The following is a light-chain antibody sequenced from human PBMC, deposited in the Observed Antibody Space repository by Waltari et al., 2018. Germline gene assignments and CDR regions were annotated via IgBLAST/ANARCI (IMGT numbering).Light chain of an antibody. CDR3: QQYNNWPPYT. V-gene: IGKV3-15*01. Sequence: DIVMTQSPATLSVSAGERATLSSRASQSVSSNLAWYQQKPGQAHRLLTHGASTMATGIPARFSGSGSGTEFTLTISSLQSEDFAVYYCQQYNNWPPYTFGQGTKLEIK. CDR2: GAS. CDR1: QSVSSN. J-gene: IGKJ2*01.